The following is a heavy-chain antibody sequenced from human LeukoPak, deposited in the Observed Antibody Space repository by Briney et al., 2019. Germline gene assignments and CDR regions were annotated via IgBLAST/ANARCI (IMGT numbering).Heavy chain of an antibody. J-gene: IGHJ4*02. Sequence: SETLSLTCTVSGVSISSSTYYWAWIRQPPGKGLEWIASISNSGNIYFNPSLKSRVTISVDTSKNQFSLKLSSVTAADTDVYYCARRGDGYNLWGQGTLVTVSS. CDR2: ISNSGNI. CDR3: ARRGDGYNL. CDR1: GVSISSSTYY. V-gene: IGHV4-39*07. D-gene: IGHD5-24*01.